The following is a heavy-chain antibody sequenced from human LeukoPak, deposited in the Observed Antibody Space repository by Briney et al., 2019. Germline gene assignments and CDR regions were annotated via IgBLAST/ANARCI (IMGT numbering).Heavy chain of an antibody. CDR2: IRYDGSNK. J-gene: IGHJ5*02. Sequence: GGSLRLSCAACGFTFSSYGMHWVRQAPGKGLEWVAFIRYDGSNKYYADSGKGRFTISRDNSKNTLYLQMNSLRAEDTAVYYCANLGYCSSTSCYPNWFDPWGQGTLVTVSS. D-gene: IGHD2-2*01. V-gene: IGHV3-30*02. CDR3: ANLGYCSSTSCYPNWFDP. CDR1: GFTFSSYG.